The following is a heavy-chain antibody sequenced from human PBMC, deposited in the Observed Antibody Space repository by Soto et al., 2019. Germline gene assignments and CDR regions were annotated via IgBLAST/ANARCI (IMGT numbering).Heavy chain of an antibody. Sequence: PSETLSITSAVYGGSFSGYYWSGIRQPPGKGLEWIGEINHSGSTNYNPSLKSRVTVSVDTSKNQFSLKLSSVTAADTAVYYCARVGYYDSSGLMGYFDYWGQGTLVTVSS. J-gene: IGHJ4*02. D-gene: IGHD3-22*01. CDR1: GGSFSGYY. CDR2: INHSGST. V-gene: IGHV4-34*01. CDR3: ARVGYYDSSGLMGYFDY.